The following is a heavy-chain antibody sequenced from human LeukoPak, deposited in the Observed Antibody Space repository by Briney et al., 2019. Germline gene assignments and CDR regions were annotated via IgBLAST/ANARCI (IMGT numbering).Heavy chain of an antibody. J-gene: IGHJ4*02. CDR2: INPTGGST. CDR3: ARDHYHKIHSVMVTAPDY. D-gene: IGHD2-21*02. Sequence: ASVKVSCKASGYTFTSYYMHWVRQAPGEGLEWMGIINPTGGSTSYAQKFQGRVTMTRDTSTSTVYMELSSLRSEDTAVYYCARDHYHKIHSVMVTAPDYWGQGTLVTVSS. CDR1: GYTFTSYY. V-gene: IGHV1-46*01.